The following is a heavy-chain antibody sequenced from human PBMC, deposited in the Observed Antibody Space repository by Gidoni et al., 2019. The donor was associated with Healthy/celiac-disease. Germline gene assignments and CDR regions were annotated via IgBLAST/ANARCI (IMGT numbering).Heavy chain of an antibody. J-gene: IGHJ5*02. V-gene: IGHV4-61*02. CDR3: ARDLADIVVVGWFDP. CDR1: GGSISSGSYY. Sequence: QVQLQESGPGLVKPSQTLSLTCTVSGGSISSGSYYWSWIRQPAGKGLAWRGRIYTSGSTNYNPSLKSRVTMSVDTSKYQFSLKLSSVTAADTAVYYCARDLADIVVVGWFDPWGQGTLVTVSS. D-gene: IGHD2-2*01. CDR2: IYTSGST.